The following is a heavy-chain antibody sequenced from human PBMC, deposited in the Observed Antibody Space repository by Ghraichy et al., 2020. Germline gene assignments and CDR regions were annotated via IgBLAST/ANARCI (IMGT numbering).Heavy chain of an antibody. V-gene: IGHV3-23*01. D-gene: IGHD4-23*01. J-gene: IGHJ6*02. CDR2: ISGSGGST. CDR3: ANDPPRNSHYYYYYGMDV. Sequence: LSLTCAASGFTFSSYAMSWVRQAPGKGLEWVSAISGSGGSTYYADSVKGRFTISRDNSKNTLYLQMNSLRAEDTAVYYCANDPPRNSHYYYYYGMDVWGQGTTVTVSS. CDR1: GFTFSSYA.